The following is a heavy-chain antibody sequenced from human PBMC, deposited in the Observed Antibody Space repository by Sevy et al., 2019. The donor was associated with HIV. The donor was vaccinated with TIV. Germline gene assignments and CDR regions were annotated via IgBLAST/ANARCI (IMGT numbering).Heavy chain of an antibody. D-gene: IGHD4-4*01. J-gene: IGHJ4*02. Sequence: SETLSLTCAVYSGSFSAYYWSWIRQPPGKGLEWIGEINHSGSTNYNPSLKSRVTISLHTSKNQFSLKLTSVTAAVTAVYYCARGVTVTTVPYYFDYWGQGTLVTVSS. V-gene: IGHV4-34*01. CDR2: INHSGST. CDR3: ARGVTVTTVPYYFDY. CDR1: SGSFSAYY.